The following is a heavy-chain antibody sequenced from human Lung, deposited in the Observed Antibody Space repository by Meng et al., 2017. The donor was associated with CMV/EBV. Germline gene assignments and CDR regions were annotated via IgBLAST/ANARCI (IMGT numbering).Heavy chain of an antibody. CDR2: INAYNGDT. J-gene: IGHJ4*02. D-gene: IGHD1-26*01. CDR1: CYTITNYG. V-gene: IGHV1-18*01. Sequence: VQSGGECKKPGAPVKVSCKASCYTITNYGITWVRQAPGQGLEWMGWINAYNGDTNYAQTLQGRVTMTTDTSTSTAYMELRSLRSDDTAVYYCARVEVGITSGDYWGQGTLVTVSS. CDR3: ARVEVGITSGDY.